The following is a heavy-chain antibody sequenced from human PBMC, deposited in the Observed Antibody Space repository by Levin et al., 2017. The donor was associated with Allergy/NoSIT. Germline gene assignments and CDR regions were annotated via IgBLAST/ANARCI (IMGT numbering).Heavy chain of an antibody. CDR1: GDSVSSNSAA. CDR3: ARGKEYSGYEWTFDY. V-gene: IGHV6-1*01. J-gene: IGHJ4*02. D-gene: IGHD5-12*01. Sequence: SETLSLTCAISGDSVSSNSAAWNWIRQSPSRGLEWLGRTYYRSKWYNDYAVSVKSRITINPDTSKNQFSLQLNSVTPEDTAVYYCARGKEYSGYEWTFDYWGQGTLVTVSS. CDR2: TYYRSKWYN.